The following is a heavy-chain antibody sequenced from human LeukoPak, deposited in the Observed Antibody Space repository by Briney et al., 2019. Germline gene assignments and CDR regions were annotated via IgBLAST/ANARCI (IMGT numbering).Heavy chain of an antibody. J-gene: IGHJ4*02. V-gene: IGHV1-2*02. CDR2: INPNSGGT. D-gene: IGHD2/OR15-2a*01. CDR3: ARVSLTAQYLLDY. Sequence: ASVKASCKASGYTFTAYYVYWVRQAPGQGLEWMGWINPNSGGTNYAQKFQGRVTMTRDTSISTAYMELSRLTSDDTAVYYCARVSLTAQYLLDYWGQGTLVAVSS. CDR1: GYTFTAYY.